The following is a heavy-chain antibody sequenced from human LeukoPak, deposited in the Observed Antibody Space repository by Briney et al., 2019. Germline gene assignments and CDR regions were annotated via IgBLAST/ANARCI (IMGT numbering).Heavy chain of an antibody. CDR1: RGSISSDY. V-gene: IGHV4-59*01. D-gene: IGHD1-26*01. Sequence: SSETLSLTCTVSRGSISSDYWNWIRQPPGKGLEWIGYIYYSGSTNYNTSLKSRVTISVDTSKNQFSLNLRSVTAADTAVYYCARGQAGATTLFDYWGQGTLVTVSS. CDR2: IYYSGST. CDR3: ARGQAGATTLFDY. J-gene: IGHJ4*02.